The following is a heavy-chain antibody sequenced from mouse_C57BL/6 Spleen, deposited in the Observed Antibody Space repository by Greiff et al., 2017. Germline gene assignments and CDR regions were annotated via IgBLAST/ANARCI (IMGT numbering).Heavy chain of an antibody. CDR1: GFSLTSYG. V-gene: IGHV2-2*01. D-gene: IGHD2-5*01. CDR2: IWSGGGT. CDR3: ARSRYSNFAY. J-gene: IGHJ3*01. Sequence: VQLVESGPGLVQPSQSLSITCTVSGFSLTSYGVHWVRQSPGKGLEWLGGIWSGGGTDYNAAFISSLSISKDNSKSQVFFKMNSLQADDTAIYCCARSRYSNFAYWGQGTLVTVSA.